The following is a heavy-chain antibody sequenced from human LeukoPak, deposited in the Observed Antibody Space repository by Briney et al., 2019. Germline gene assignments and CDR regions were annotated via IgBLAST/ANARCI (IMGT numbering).Heavy chain of an antibody. Sequence: SGPTLVKPTQTLTLTFTFPGFSLSTSGVGVGWIREPPGKALEWLELIYWVDAKRYSPSLKSRLTITKDHSKTQVVLTMTNIHPVDTATDYCAHSGNYYGSGSSSMDVWGEGTTVTVSS. CDR2: IYWVDAK. CDR1: GFSLSTSGVG. J-gene: IGHJ6*04. V-gene: IGHV2-5*02. D-gene: IGHD3-10*01. CDR3: AHSGNYYGSGSSSMDV.